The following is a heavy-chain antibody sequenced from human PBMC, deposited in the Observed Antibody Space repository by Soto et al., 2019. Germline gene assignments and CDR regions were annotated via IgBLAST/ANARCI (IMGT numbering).Heavy chain of an antibody. V-gene: IGHV3-30-3*01. CDR2: ISYDGSNK. CDR3: ARELRIVALDD. CDR1: GFTFSSYA. D-gene: IGHD5-12*01. Sequence: QVQLVESGGGVVQPGRSLRLSCAASGFTFSSYAMHWVRQAPGKGLEWVAVISYDGSNKYYADSVKGRFTISRDNSKNTLYLQMNSLRAEDTAVYYCARELRIVALDDWGQGTLVTVCS. J-gene: IGHJ4*02.